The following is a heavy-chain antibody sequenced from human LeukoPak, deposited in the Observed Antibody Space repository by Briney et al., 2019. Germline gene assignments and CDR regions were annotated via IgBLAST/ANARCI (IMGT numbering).Heavy chain of an antibody. D-gene: IGHD6-13*01. Sequence: SETLSPTCTVSGGSISSYYWSWIRQPPGKGLEWIGYIYYSGSTNYNPSLKSRVTISVDTSKNQFSLKLSSVTAADTAVYYCARRAAAGGYYYYYMDVWGKGTTVTVSS. CDR3: ARRAAAGGYYYYYMDV. CDR2: IYYSGST. V-gene: IGHV4-59*01. CDR1: GGSISSYY. J-gene: IGHJ6*03.